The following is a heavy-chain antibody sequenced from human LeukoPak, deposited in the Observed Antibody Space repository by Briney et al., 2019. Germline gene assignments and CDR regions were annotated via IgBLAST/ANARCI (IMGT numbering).Heavy chain of an antibody. D-gene: IGHD5-24*01. V-gene: IGHV1-2*02. Sequence: ASVKVSCTASGYRFTGYYMHWVRQAPGQGLEWMGWINPNSGGTNYAQKFQDRVTMTRDTSINTAYMELSRLRSDDTAVYYCAREMATAHTTPDYWGQGTLVTVSS. CDR1: GYRFTGYY. J-gene: IGHJ4*02. CDR2: INPNSGGT. CDR3: AREMATAHTTPDY.